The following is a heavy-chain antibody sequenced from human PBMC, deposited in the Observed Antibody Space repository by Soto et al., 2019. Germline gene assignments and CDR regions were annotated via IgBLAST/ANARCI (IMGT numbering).Heavy chain of an antibody. J-gene: IGHJ4*02. D-gene: IGHD3-22*01. CDR1: GFTYTSYT. CDR2: ISSSSNYI. V-gene: IGHV3-21*01. CDR3: AREINYYDSSGYHSTEGAH. Sequence: EVQLVETGGGLVKPGGSLRLSCAASGFTYTSYTMNWVRQAPGKGLEWVSSISSSSNYIYYADSVKGRFTICRDNAKNSMYLQINSLRAEDTAVYYCAREINYYDSSGYHSTEGAHWGQGTLVTVS.